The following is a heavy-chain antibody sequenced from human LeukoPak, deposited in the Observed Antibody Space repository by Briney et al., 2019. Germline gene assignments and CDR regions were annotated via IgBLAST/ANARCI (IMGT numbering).Heavy chain of an antibody. CDR2: ISAYNGNT. CDR3: ARGWSVEWLPHY. Sequence: ASVKVSCKASGYTFTSYGISWVRQAPGQGLEWMGWISAYNGNTNYAQKFQGRVTITADESTSTAYMELSSLRSEDTAVYYCARGWSVEWLPHYWGQGTLVTVSS. CDR1: GYTFTSYG. V-gene: IGHV1-18*01. D-gene: IGHD3-3*01. J-gene: IGHJ4*02.